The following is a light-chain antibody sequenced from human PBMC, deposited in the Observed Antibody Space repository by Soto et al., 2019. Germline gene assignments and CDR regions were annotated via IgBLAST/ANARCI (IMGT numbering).Light chain of an antibody. CDR2: DAS. V-gene: IGKV1-5*01. CDR1: QTISSW. Sequence: DIQMTQSPSTLSGSVGDRVTITCRASQTISSWLAWYQQKPGKAPKLLIYDASSLESGVPSRFSGSGSGTEFTLTISSLQPDDFATYYCQQHNSYPWTFGQGTKVDI. J-gene: IGKJ1*01. CDR3: QQHNSYPWT.